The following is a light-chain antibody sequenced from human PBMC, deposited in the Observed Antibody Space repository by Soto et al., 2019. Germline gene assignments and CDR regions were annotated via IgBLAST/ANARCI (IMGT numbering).Light chain of an antibody. CDR2: GTS. Sequence: EIVLTQSPGTLSLSPGERVTLSCRASQSISNNHLAWYQQKPGQAPRLLIHGTSNRATGIPARFSGSRSGTDFTLTISSLEPEDFGVYFCHQRNKFGQGTRLEIK. V-gene: IGKV3D-20*02. CDR1: QSISNNH. CDR3: HQRNK. J-gene: IGKJ5*01.